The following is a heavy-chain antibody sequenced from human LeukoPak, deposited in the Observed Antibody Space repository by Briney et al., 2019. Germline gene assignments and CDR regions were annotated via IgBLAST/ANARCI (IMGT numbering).Heavy chain of an antibody. CDR1: GFTFSSYA. Sequence: PGGSPRLSCAASGFTFSSYAMSWVRQAPGKGLEWVSAISGSGGSTYYADSVKGRFTISRDNSKNTLYLQMNSLRAEDTAVYYCAKSITMVRGASFDYWGQGTLVTVSS. V-gene: IGHV3-23*01. CDR2: ISGSGGST. D-gene: IGHD3-10*01. CDR3: AKSITMVRGASFDY. J-gene: IGHJ4*02.